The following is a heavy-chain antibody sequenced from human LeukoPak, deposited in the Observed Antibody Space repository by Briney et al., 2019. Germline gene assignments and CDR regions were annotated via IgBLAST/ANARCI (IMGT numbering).Heavy chain of an antibody. V-gene: IGHV4-31*03. J-gene: IGHJ4*02. CDR3: AREYCSGGSCYLDY. Sequence: SETLSLTCTVSGGSISSSGYYWGWIRQHPGRGLEWIGYIYYTGSTYYNPSLKSRATISVDTSKNQFSLKLSSVTAADTAVYYCAREYCSGGSCYLDYWGQGTLVTVSP. CDR1: GGSISSSGYY. CDR2: IYYTGST. D-gene: IGHD2-15*01.